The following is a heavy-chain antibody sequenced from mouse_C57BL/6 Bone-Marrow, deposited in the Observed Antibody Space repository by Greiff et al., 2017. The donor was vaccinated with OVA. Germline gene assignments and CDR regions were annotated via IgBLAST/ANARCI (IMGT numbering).Heavy chain of an antibody. Sequence: QVQLKESGAELARPGASVKLSCKASGYTFTSYGISWVKQRTGQGLEWIGEIYPRSGNTYYNEKFKGKATLTADKSSSTAYMELRSLTSEDSAVYFCARFHYYGNWYVDVWGTGTTVTVSS. V-gene: IGHV1-81*01. D-gene: IGHD1-1*01. CDR3: ARFHYYGNWYVDV. J-gene: IGHJ1*03. CDR2: IYPRSGNT. CDR1: GYTFTSYG.